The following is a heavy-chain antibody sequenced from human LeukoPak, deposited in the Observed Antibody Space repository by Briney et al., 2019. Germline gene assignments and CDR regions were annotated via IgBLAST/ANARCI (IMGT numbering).Heavy chain of an antibody. CDR2: ISSRSSSI. Sequence: PGGSLRLSCAASRFTFSSYGMHWVRQAPGKGLEWVSYISSRSSSIYYADSVKGRFTISRDNAKNSLFLQLNSLRAEDTAVYFCARGEAATPLRLASYYYLMDVWGQGTTVTVSS. V-gene: IGHV3-48*01. CDR1: RFTFSSYG. J-gene: IGHJ6*02. CDR3: ARGEAATPLRLASYYYLMDV. D-gene: IGHD2-15*01.